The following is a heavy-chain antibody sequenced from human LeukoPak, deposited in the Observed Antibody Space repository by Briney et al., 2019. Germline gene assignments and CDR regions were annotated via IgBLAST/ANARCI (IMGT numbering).Heavy chain of an antibody. J-gene: IGHJ4*02. V-gene: IGHV5-10-1*01. CDR3: ARPAEKSGSSYYFDY. CDR1: GYSFPSYW. CDR2: IDPSDSYT. Sequence: PGESLRISCKGSGYSFPSYWISWVRQMPGKGLEWMGRIDPSDSYTNYSPSFQGHVTISADKSISTAYLQWSSLKASDTAMYYCARPAEKSGSSYYFDYWGQGTLVTVSS. D-gene: IGHD1-26*01.